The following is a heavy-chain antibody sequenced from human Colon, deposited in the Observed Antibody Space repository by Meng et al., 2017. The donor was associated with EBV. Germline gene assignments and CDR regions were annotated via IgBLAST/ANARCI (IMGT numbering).Heavy chain of an antibody. V-gene: IGHV4-30-4*01. CDR1: GDSISSTDYY. Sequence: HVQLQGSVPGLVNPSQTLSLPCTVSGDSISSTDYYWSWVRQPPGKGLEWTGYIYYSGSRYYNPSLKSRVTISVDTSKNQFSLKLSSVTAADTAVYYCARVTGKIYYDGSGYPEAFDYWGQGTLVTVSS. CDR3: ARVTGKIYYDGSGYPEAFDY. CDR2: IYYSGSR. D-gene: IGHD3-22*01. J-gene: IGHJ4*02.